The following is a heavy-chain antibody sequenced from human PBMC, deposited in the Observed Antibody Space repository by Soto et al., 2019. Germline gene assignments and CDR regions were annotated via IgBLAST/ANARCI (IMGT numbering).Heavy chain of an antibody. V-gene: IGHV3-7*01. D-gene: IGHD6-6*01. CDR2: IKQDGSEK. J-gene: IGHJ4*02. CDR3: ARDHPAARRGGVDY. Sequence: GSLRLSCAASGFTFSSYWMSWVRQAPGKGLEWVANIKQDGSEKYYVDSVKGRFTISRDNTKNSLYLQMNSLRAEDTAVYYCARDHPAARRGGVDYWGQGTLVTVSS. CDR1: GFTFSSYW.